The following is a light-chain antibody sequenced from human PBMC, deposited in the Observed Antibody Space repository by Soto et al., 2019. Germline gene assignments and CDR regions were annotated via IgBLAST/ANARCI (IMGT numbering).Light chain of an antibody. Sequence: QSALTQPRSVSGSPGQSVTFSCTGTSGDIDAYNYVSWYQFHPGKAPKMIIYDVNKRPSGVPDRFSGSKSGNTASLTISWLQAEDEADYYCCSYAHTSRVFGGGTKLTVL. CDR1: SGDIDAYNY. CDR2: DVN. J-gene: IGLJ3*02. CDR3: CSYAHTSRV. V-gene: IGLV2-11*01.